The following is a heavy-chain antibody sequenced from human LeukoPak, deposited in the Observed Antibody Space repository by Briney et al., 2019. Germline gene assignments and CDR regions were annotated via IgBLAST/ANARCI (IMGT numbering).Heavy chain of an antibody. CDR2: IYPGDSDT. Sequence: GESLKISCKGSGYSFTSYRIGWVRQMPGKGLEWMGIIYPGDSDTRYSPSFQGQVTISADKSISTAYLQWSSLKASDTAMYYCARRGPKQNNWFDPWGQGTLVTVSS. CDR3: ARRGPKQNNWFDP. V-gene: IGHV5-51*01. CDR1: GYSFTSYR. J-gene: IGHJ5*02.